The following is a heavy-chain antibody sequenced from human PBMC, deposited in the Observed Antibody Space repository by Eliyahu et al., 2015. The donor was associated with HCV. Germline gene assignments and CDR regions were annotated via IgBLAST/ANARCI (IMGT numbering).Heavy chain of an antibody. CDR3: AKDLGGARLGVVMYFEH. CDR2: ISXDGSHK. J-gene: IGHJ4*02. Sequence: QVQLVESGGGVVQPGRSLRLSCAASGFTFSSYGMHWVRPTPGKGLEXVAAISXDGSHKYYADAVKGRFTISRDNSKNTLYLQLNSLRSEDAAVYYCAKDLGGARLGVVMYFEHWGQGTLVTVSS. CDR1: GFTFSSYG. V-gene: IGHV3-30*18. D-gene: IGHD3-3*01.